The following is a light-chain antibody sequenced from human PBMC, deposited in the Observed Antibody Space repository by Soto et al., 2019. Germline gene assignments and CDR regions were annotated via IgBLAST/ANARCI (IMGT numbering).Light chain of an antibody. J-gene: IGKJ1*01. Sequence: EIVMTQSPATLSVSPGERATLSCRASQSVSSNLAWYQQKPGQAPRLLIYGASTRATGIPARFSGSGSGTEFTLTITSLQSEDFAMYFCQHYNNWPTDRTFGQGTKVEIK. CDR3: QHYNNWPTDRT. V-gene: IGKV3-15*01. CDR2: GAS. CDR1: QSVSSN.